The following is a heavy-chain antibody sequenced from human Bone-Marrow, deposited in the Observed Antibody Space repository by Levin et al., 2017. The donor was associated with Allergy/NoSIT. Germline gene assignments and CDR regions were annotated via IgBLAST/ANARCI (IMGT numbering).Heavy chain of an antibody. CDR1: GLTFSNYA. V-gene: IGHV3-30*18. J-gene: IGHJ4*02. CDR2: ISYDGSSQ. D-gene: IGHD3-10*01. CDR3: AKEKLRAVQGVIITKYFDY. Sequence: PGGSLRLSCEASGLTFSNYAMHWVRQTPGKGLQWVAVISYDGSSQYYADSVKGRFTISRDNSKNTLYLQMNSLRPGDTAVYFCAKEKLRAVQGVIITKYFDYWGQGTLVTVSS.